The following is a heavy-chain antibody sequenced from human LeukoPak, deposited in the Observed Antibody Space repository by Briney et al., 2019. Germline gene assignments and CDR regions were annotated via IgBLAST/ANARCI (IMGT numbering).Heavy chain of an antibody. Sequence: PGGSLRLSCAASGFTFSSYSMNWVRQAPGKGLEWVAIIWYDGSNTYYADFVKGRFTVSRDNSKNTLFLQMNSLRAEDTAVYYCARDRGGGISVAGYFDYWGQGALVTVSS. J-gene: IGHJ4*02. V-gene: IGHV3-33*08. CDR2: IWYDGSNT. CDR1: GFTFSSYS. D-gene: IGHD6-19*01. CDR3: ARDRGGGISVAGYFDY.